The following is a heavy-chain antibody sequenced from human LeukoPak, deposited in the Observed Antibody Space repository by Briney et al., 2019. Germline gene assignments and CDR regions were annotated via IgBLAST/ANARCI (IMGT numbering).Heavy chain of an antibody. V-gene: IGHV3-7*01. Sequence: PGGSLRLSCAASGFTFSSYWMTWVRQAPGKGLEWVANINQDGNEKYYVDSVKGRFTISRDNAKNSLYLQMNSLRAEDTAVYYCARSLGYCSGGSCYPFDYWGQGTLVTVSS. CDR2: INQDGNEK. D-gene: IGHD2-15*01. J-gene: IGHJ4*02. CDR1: GFTFSSYW. CDR3: ARSLGYCSGGSCYPFDY.